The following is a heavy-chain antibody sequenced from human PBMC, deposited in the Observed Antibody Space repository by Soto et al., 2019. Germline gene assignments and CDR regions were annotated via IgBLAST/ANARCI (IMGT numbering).Heavy chain of an antibody. Sequence: SETLSLTCTVSGGSISSYYWSWIRQPPGKGLEWIGYIYYSGSTNYNPSLKSRVIISVDTSKNQFSLKLSSVTAADTAVYYCARLSIAARTNFDYWGQGTLVTVSS. J-gene: IGHJ4*02. CDR3: ARLSIAARTNFDY. D-gene: IGHD6-6*01. CDR1: GGSISSYY. V-gene: IGHV4-59*08. CDR2: IYYSGST.